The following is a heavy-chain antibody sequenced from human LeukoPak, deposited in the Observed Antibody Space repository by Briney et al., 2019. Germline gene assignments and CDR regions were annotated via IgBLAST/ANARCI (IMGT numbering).Heavy chain of an antibody. V-gene: IGHV4-30-4*08. CDR2: IYYSGST. CDR3: ARAPIGTGGVWHFDY. D-gene: IGHD2-8*02. CDR1: GGSISSGDYY. Sequence: PSQTLSLTCTVSGGSISSGDYYWSWIRQPPGKGLEWIGYIYYSGSTCYNPSLKSRVTISVDTSKNQFSLKLSSVTAADTAVYYCARAPIGTGGVWHFDYWGQGTLVTVSS. J-gene: IGHJ4*02.